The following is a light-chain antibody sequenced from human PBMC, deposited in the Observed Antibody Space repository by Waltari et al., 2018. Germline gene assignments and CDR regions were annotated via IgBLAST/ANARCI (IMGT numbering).Light chain of an antibody. CDR3: QQLDSYPST. J-gene: IGKJ5*01. CDR1: QGISSY. V-gene: IGKV1-9*01. Sequence: IQLTQSPSSLSASVGDRVTITCRASQGISSYLAWYQQKPGKAPKRLIYAASALHSGVPSRFSGSGSGTDFTLTISSLQPEDFAAYYCQQLDSYPSTFGQGTRLEIK. CDR2: AAS.